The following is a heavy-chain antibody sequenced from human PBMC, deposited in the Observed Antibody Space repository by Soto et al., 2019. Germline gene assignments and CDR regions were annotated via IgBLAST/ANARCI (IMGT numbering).Heavy chain of an antibody. CDR1: GGSISSYY. D-gene: IGHD3-22*01. CDR2: IYTSGST. J-gene: IGHJ4*02. CDR3: AATYYYDSSGYYHFDY. Sequence: SETLSLTCTVSGGSISSYYWSWIRQPAGKGLEWIGRIYTSGSTNYNPSLKSRVTMSVDMSKNQFSLKLSSVTAADTAVYYCAATYYYDSSGYYHFDYWGQGTLVTVSS. V-gene: IGHV4-4*07.